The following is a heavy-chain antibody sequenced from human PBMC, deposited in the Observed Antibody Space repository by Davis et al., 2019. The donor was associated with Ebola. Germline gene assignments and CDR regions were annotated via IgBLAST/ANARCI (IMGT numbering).Heavy chain of an antibody. J-gene: IGHJ1*01. CDR3: ASIRGTSPYEYFQH. CDR2: IYHSGST. Sequence: SETLSLTCTVSGYSISTGYYWGWIRQPPGKGLEWIGSIYHSGSTNYNPSLKSRVTMSVDTSKNHFSLKLSSVTAADTAVYFCASIRGTSPYEYFQHWGQGTLVTVSS. CDR1: GYSISTGYY. V-gene: IGHV4-38-2*02.